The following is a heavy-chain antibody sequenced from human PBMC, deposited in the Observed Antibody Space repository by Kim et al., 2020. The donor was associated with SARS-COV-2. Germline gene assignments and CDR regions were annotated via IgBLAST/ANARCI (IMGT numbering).Heavy chain of an antibody. V-gene: IGHV1-3*01. CDR3: ARDRNYYYYGMDV. Sequence: SSPKFQGGGTITRDTSASTADMELSSLRSEDTAVYYCARDRNYYYYGMDVWGQGTTVTVSS. J-gene: IGHJ6*02.